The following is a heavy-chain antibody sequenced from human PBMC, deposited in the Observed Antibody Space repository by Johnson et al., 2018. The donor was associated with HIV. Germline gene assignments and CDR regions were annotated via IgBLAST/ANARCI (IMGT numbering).Heavy chain of an antibody. J-gene: IGHJ3*01. V-gene: IGHV3-66*02. Sequence: VQLVESGGGLVQPGGSLRLSCAASGITVGTNYMSWVRQAPGKGLEWVSVIFSVGDVYYADSVKGRFTISRDNSKNMVYLQMNSLRADDTAVYYCARDRIQWWSYVGTFDVWGQGTTVTVSS. CDR1: GITVGTNY. D-gene: IGHD2-15*01. CDR2: IFSVGDV. CDR3: ARDRIQWWSYVGTFDV.